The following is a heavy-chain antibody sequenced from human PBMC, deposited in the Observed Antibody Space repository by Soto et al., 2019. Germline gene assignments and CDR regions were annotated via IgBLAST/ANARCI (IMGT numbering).Heavy chain of an antibody. CDR2: IYYSGST. Sequence: QVQLQESGPGLVKPSETLSLTCTVSGGSVSSGSYYWSWIRQPPGKGLEWIGYIYYSGSTNYNPTLKSRVTISVDTSKNQFSLKLSSVTAADTAVYYCASYSSGWYDVSYWGQGTLVTVSS. V-gene: IGHV4-61*01. J-gene: IGHJ4*02. CDR1: GGSVSSGSYY. CDR3: ASYSSGWYDVSY. D-gene: IGHD6-19*01.